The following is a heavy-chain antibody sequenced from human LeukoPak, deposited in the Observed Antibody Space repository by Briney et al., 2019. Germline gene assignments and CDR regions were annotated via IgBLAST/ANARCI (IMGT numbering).Heavy chain of an antibody. J-gene: IGHJ4*02. CDR1: GRPITYYY. CDR2: IYTSGST. D-gene: IGHD1-7*01. V-gene: IGHV4-4*07. CDR3: ARGISGTTGWPIKYYFDF. Sequence: PSETLSLTCTVSGRPITYYYWNWIRQPAGKALEWIGRIYTSGSTDYKPYLKSRVTMSLDTSKNQLSLELSSVTAADTAVYYCARGISGTTGWPIKYYFDFWGQGTPVTVSS.